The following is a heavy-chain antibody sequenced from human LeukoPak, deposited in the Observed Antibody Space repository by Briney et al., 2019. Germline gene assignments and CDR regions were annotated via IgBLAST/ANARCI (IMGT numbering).Heavy chain of an antibody. J-gene: IGHJ4*02. V-gene: IGHV4-31*03. CDR3: ARGITMVRGVIEPYYFDY. Sequence: SQTLSLTCTVSGGSISSGGYYWSWIRQHPGKGLEWIGCIYYSGSTYYNPSLKSRVTISVDTSKNQFSLKLSSVTAADTAVYYCARGITMVRGVIEPYYFDYWGQGTLVTVSS. CDR2: IYYSGST. CDR1: GGSISSGGYY. D-gene: IGHD3-10*01.